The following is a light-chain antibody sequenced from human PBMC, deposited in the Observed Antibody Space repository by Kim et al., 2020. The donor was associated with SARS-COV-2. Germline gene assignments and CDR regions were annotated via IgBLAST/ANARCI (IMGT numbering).Light chain of an antibody. J-gene: IGKJ5*01. CDR3: QQSRNTPVT. Sequence: GSVGDRVTITCRASQSISSSLNWYQQKPGRAPQLLIYAASNLQSGVPSRFSGSGSGTDFTLTISSLQHEDFATYYCQQSRNTPVTFGQGTRLEIK. CDR2: AAS. V-gene: IGKV1-39*01. CDR1: QSISSS.